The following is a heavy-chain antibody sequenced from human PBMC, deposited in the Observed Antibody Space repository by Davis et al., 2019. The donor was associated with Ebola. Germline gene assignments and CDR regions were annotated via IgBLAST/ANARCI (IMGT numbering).Heavy chain of an antibody. CDR1: GGSISSSSW. J-gene: IGHJ4*02. Sequence: SETLSLTCAVSGGSISSSSWWSWVRQPPGKGLEWIGEIYHSGSTNYNPSLKSRVTISVDKSKNQFSLKLSSVTAADTAVHYCAREEGYCSGGSCYSGYFDYWGQGTLVTVSS. V-gene: IGHV4-4*02. CDR2: IYHSGST. CDR3: AREEGYCSGGSCYSGYFDY. D-gene: IGHD2-15*01.